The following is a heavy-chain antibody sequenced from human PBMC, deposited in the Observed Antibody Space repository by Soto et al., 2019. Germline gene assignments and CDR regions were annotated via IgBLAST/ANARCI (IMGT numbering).Heavy chain of an antibody. V-gene: IGHV2-5*02. CDR2: IYWDDNK. J-gene: IGHJ4*02. D-gene: IGHD6-19*01. CDR3: AHSSGWIFDY. CDR1: GFSLSTSAVG. Sequence: QITLKESGPTLVKPTQTLTLTCTFSGFSLSTSAVGVGWIRQPPGKALEWLAFIYWDDNKHYSPSLERRLTITKDTSKNQVVLTMTNMDPVDTATYFCAHSSGWIFDYWGQGTLVTVSS.